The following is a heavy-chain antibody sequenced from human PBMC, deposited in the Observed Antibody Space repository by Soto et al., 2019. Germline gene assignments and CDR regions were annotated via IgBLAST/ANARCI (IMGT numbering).Heavy chain of an antibody. V-gene: IGHV1-69*01. Sequence: SVKVSCKASGGTFSSYAISWVRQAPGQGLEWMGGILPIFGTPKYAQKFQGRGTITAEESPSTAYMERSRLRSEDTAVYGCARVKAPKDIVVVVAAPPGYYGMDGWGQGTTVTVS. CDR1: GGTFSSYA. CDR3: ARVKAPKDIVVVVAAPPGYYGMDG. D-gene: IGHD2-15*01. CDR2: ILPIFGTP. J-gene: IGHJ6*02.